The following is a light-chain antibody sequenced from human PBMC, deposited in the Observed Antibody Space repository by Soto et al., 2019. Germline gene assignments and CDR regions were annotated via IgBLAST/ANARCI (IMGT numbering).Light chain of an antibody. CDR3: QKYNSAPLT. CDR2: TAS. V-gene: IGKV1-27*01. Sequence: DNQMTQSPSSLSASVGDRVTITCRASQGISNSLAWYQQKPGKVPKLLIYTASTLQSGVPSRFSGRGFGTDFTLTITSLQPEDVATYYCQKYNSAPLTFGGGTKVEIK. J-gene: IGKJ4*01. CDR1: QGISNS.